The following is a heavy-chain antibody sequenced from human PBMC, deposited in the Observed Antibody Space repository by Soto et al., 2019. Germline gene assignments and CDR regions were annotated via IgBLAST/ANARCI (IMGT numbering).Heavy chain of an antibody. CDR2: INSDGSST. J-gene: IGHJ6*02. V-gene: IGHV3-74*01. D-gene: IGHD3-10*01. Sequence: EVQLVESGGGLVQPGGSLRLSCAASGFTFSSYWMHWVRQAPGKGLVWVSRINSDGSSTSYADSVKGRFTISRDNAKNTLYLQMNSLRAEDTAVYYCARVPVWFGVPKLSMDVWGQGTTVTVSS. CDR3: ARVPVWFGVPKLSMDV. CDR1: GFTFSSYW.